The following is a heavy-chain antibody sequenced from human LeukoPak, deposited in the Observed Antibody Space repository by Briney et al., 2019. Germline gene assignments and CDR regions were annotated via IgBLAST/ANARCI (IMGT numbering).Heavy chain of an antibody. D-gene: IGHD1-26*01. V-gene: IGHV4-59*08. J-gene: IGHJ4*02. Sequence: SETLSLTCIVSGAYVTTYSWNWIRQSPGKGLEWIGYFALSGTTSYSSSLKSRVTISRDTSKNQLSLKLTSVTAADTAVYYCARWDDSEWAFASWGPGTLVTVSS. CDR1: GAYVTTYS. CDR2: FALSGTT. CDR3: ARWDDSEWAFAS.